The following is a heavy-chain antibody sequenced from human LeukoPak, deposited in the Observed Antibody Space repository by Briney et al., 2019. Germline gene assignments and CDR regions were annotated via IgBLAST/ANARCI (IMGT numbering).Heavy chain of an antibody. Sequence: SETLSLTCAVSGGSISSGGYSWSWIRQPPGKGLEWIGYIYHSGSTYYNPSLKSRVTISVDRSKNQFSLKLSSVTAADTAVYYCARGGSSYYGSGSYDGSFDYWGQGTLVTVSS. D-gene: IGHD3-10*01. V-gene: IGHV4-30-2*01. CDR3: ARGGSSYYGSGSYDGSFDY. CDR1: GGSISSGGYS. J-gene: IGHJ4*02. CDR2: IYHSGST.